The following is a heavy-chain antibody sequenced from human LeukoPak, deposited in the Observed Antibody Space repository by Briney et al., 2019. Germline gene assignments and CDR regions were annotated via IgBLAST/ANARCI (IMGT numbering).Heavy chain of an antibody. D-gene: IGHD1/OR15-1a*01. CDR2: ISGSGGNT. V-gene: IGHV3-23*01. J-gene: IGHJ4*02. CDR3: ARAGNIRFDY. Sequence: GGSLRLSCAASGFTFSSHGMNWVRQAPGKGLEWVSGISGSGGNTYYADSVKGRFTISRDNSKNTLYLQMNSLRAEDTAVYYCARAGNIRFDYWGQGTLVTVSS. CDR1: GFTFSSHG.